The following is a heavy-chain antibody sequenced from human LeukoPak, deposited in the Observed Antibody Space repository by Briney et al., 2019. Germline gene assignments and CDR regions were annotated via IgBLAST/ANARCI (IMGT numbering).Heavy chain of an antibody. CDR1: GFTVSTDF. CDR3: ANRGF. Sequence: PGGSLRLSCAASGFTVSTDFMKRVRQVPGKGLEWVSMIHSGDRTYYAAPVEGRFTISRDTSKNTLYLQMNSLRAEDTAVYYCANRGFWGQGTLVTVSS. J-gene: IGHJ4*02. V-gene: IGHV3-53*01. CDR2: IHSGDRT.